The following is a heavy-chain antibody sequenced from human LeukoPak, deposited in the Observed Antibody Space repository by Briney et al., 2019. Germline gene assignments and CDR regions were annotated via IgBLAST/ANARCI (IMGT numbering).Heavy chain of an antibody. Sequence: SVKVSGKASGGTFSSYAISWVRQAPGQGLEWMGGIIPIFGTANYAQKFQGRVTITTDESTSTAYMELSSLRSEDTAVYYCARAVSQDYYMDVWGKGTTVTVSS. CDR3: ARAVSQDYYMDV. CDR1: GGTFSSYA. CDR2: IIPIFGTA. J-gene: IGHJ6*03. V-gene: IGHV1-69*05.